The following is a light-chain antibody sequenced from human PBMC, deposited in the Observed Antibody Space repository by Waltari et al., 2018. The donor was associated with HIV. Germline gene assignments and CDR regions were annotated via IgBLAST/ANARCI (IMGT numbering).Light chain of an antibody. Sequence: QSMLTQPPSVSGAPGQRVTISCTGSSSNIAADYDVHSYQQIPGTAPKLLISGNKNRPSGVPDRFSASKSGTSASLTISGLQAEDEADYFCQSYDISLSASVVFGGGTRLTVL. CDR1: SSNIAADYD. V-gene: IGLV1-40*01. J-gene: IGLJ2*01. CDR2: GNK. CDR3: QSYDISLSASVV.